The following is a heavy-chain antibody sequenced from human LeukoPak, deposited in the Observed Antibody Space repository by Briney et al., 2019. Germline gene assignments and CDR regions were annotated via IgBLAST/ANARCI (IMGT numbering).Heavy chain of an antibody. CDR1: GGSISSGSYY. CDR3: ARTQFLRPFDY. V-gene: IGHV4-61*02. J-gene: IGHJ4*02. D-gene: IGHD3-3*01. CDR2: IYTSGST. Sequence: PSETLSLTCTVSGGSISSGSYYWSWIRQPAGKGLEWIGRIYTSGSTNYNPSLKSRVTISVDTSKNQFSLKLSSVTAADTAVYYCARTQFLRPFDYWGQGTLVTVSS.